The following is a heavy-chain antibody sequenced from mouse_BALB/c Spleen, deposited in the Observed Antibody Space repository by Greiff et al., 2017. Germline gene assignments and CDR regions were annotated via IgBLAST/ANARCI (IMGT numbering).Heavy chain of an antibody. J-gene: IGHJ2*01. D-gene: IGHD1-1*01. CDR1: GYTFTSYW. Sequence: LQQPGSELVRPGASVKLSCKASGYTFTSYWMPWVKQRPGQGLEWIGNIYPGSGSTNYDEKFKSKATLTVDTSSSTAYMQLSSLTSEDSAVYYCTRSFTTVVATDYWGQGTTLTVSS. CDR3: TRSFTTVVATDY. CDR2: IYPGSGST. V-gene: IGHV1S22*01.